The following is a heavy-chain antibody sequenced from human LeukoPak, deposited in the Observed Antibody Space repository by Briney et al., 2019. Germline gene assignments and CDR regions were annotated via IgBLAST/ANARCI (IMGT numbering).Heavy chain of an antibody. V-gene: IGHV1-69*04. Sequence: SVKVSCKASGGTFSSYAISWVRQAPGQGLEWMGRIIPILGIANYAQKFQGRVTITADKSTSTAYMELSSLRSEDTAVYYCARSGIAVAAPFDYWGQGTLVTVSS. CDR3: ARSGIAVAAPFDY. CDR1: GGTFSSYA. D-gene: IGHD6-19*01. J-gene: IGHJ4*02. CDR2: IIPILGIA.